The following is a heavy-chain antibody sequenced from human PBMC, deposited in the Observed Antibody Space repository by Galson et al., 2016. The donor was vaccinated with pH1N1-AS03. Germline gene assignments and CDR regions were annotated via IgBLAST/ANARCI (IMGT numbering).Heavy chain of an antibody. V-gene: IGHV3-23*01. CDR3: AKDKEAVADRRGYFFDD. D-gene: IGHD6-19*01. Sequence: SLRLSCAASGFTFSSYAMSWVRQAPGKGLEWVASIIGAGGVPYYAGSVKGRFAVSRDTSENTVYLQLDSLRAEDTAVDYCAKDKEAVADRRGYFFDDWGQGTLVTVSS. CDR1: GFTFSSYA. CDR2: IIGAGGVP. J-gene: IGHJ4*02.